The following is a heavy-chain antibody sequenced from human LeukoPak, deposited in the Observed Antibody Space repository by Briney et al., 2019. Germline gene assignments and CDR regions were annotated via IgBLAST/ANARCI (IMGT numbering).Heavy chain of an antibody. Sequence: PSETLSLTCTVSGGSISSYYWSWIRQPPGKGLEWIGYIYYSGSTNHNPSLKSRVTISIDTSKNQFSLKLSSVTAADTAVYYCARHVKGSTHGFDPWGQGTLVTDSS. CDR3: ARHVKGSTHGFDP. CDR1: GGSISSYY. V-gene: IGHV4-59*08. J-gene: IGHJ5*02. CDR2: IYYSGST. D-gene: IGHD2/OR15-2a*01.